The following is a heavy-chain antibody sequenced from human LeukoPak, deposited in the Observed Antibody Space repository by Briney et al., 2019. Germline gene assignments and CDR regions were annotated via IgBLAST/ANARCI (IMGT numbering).Heavy chain of an antibody. D-gene: IGHD1-26*01. CDR2: IIPIFGTA. J-gene: IGHJ4*02. CDR3: ARDFLSGSYYDY. Sequence: ASVKVSCKASGGTFSSYAISWVRQAPGQGLEWMGGIIPIFGTANYAQKFQGRVTMTTDTSTSTAYMELRSLRSDDTAVYYCARDFLSGSYYDYWGQGTLVTVSS. CDR1: GGTFSSYA. V-gene: IGHV1-69*05.